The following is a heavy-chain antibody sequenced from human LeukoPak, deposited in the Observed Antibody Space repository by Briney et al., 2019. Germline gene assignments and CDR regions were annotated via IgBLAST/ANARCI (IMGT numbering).Heavy chain of an antibody. D-gene: IGHD2-21*01. CDR1: GFTFSTYF. CDR2: IASDGSHT. J-gene: IGHJ3*02. V-gene: IGHV3-30-3*01. CDR3: ARERQDTILHSGAFDI. Sequence: PGRSLRLSCAASGFTFSTYFMHWVRQAPGKGLEWVADIASDGSHTFYVESVKGRSTISRDNSKNTLYLQMNSLRAEDTAVYFCARERQDTILHSGAFDIWGQGTMVTVSS.